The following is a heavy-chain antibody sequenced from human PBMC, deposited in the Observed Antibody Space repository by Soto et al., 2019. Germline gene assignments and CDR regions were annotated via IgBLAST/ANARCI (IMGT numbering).Heavy chain of an antibody. CDR1: GFTFSSYA. D-gene: IGHD2-21*02. CDR2: TSSDGTDN. V-gene: IGHV3-30*04. CDR3: ARTYECAKSDCYRAFDI. Sequence: GGSLRLCCAASGFTFSSYAMHWVRQAPGTGPEWVAATSSDGTDNVYADSVSGRFTISRDNSKNTLYLQMNSLRSEDAAVYYCARTYECAKSDCYRAFDIWGQGTMVTVSS. J-gene: IGHJ3*02.